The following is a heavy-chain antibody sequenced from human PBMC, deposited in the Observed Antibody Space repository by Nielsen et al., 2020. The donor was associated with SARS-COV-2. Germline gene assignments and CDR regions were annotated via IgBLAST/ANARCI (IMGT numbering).Heavy chain of an antibody. V-gene: IGHV1-18*04. J-gene: IGHJ6*03. Sequence: GESLKISCKASDNTILSYSIIWVRQAPGQGLEWMGRISGNNGNVKYAQNLQDRVTMTADASTSTVYMDLRRLRSDDTAVYYCARVASGVVPGPLGIGMWYYYYYMDVWGKGTTVTVSS. CDR1: DNTILSYS. D-gene: IGHD2-2*01. CDR2: ISGNNGNV. CDR3: ARVASGVVPGPLGIGMWYYYYYMDV.